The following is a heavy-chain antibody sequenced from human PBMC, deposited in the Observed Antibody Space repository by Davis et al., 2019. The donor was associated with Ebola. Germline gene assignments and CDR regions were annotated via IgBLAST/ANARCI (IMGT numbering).Heavy chain of an antibody. J-gene: IGHJ4*02. CDR1: GFTFSSYG. CDR2: IGDSVDST. CDR3: TKGTQWFGELLDY. D-gene: IGHD3-10*01. Sequence: GESLKISCAASGFTFSSYGMHWVRQAPGKGLEWVSGIGDSVDSTYYADSVKGRFTISRDNSENTLYLQMNSLRAEDTAVYYCTKGTQWFGELLDYWGQGTLVTVSS. V-gene: IGHV3-23*01.